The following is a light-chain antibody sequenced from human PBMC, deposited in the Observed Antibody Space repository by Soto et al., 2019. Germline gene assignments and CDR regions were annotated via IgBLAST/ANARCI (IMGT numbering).Light chain of an antibody. CDR3: QHYNNWPPWT. CDR2: GVS. Sequence: EIVMTQSPATLSVSPGERATLSCRASQSVSSKLAWFQQKPGQAPSLLIYGVSSRATGIPARFSGSGSWTEFTLTISTLQSEDFAIYYCQHYNNWPPWTFGQGTKVAIK. J-gene: IGKJ1*01. V-gene: IGKV3D-15*01. CDR1: QSVSSK.